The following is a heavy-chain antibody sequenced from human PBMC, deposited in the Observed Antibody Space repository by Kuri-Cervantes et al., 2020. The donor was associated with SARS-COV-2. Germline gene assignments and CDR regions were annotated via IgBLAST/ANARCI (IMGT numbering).Heavy chain of an antibody. D-gene: IGHD3-22*01. CDR2: IKQDGSEK. V-gene: IGHV3-7*04. CDR1: GFTFDEYA. J-gene: IGHJ4*02. CDR3: ARATNYYDSSGYSFSTGGCFDY. Sequence: GGSLRLSCAASGFTFDEYAMSWVRQAPGKGLEWVANIKQDGSEKYYVDSVKGRFTISRDNAKNSLYLQMNSLRAEDTAVYYCARATNYYDSSGYSFSTGGCFDYWGQGTLVTVSS.